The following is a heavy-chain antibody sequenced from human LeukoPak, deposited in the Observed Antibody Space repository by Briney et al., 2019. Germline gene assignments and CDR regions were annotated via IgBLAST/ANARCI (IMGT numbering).Heavy chain of an antibody. Sequence: ASVKVSCKASGYTFTGYYMHWVRQAPGQGLEWMGWINPNSGGTNYAQKFQGRVTMTRDTSISTAYMELSRLRSDDTAVYYCARDYGDYGGYYYMDVWGKGTTVTVSS. J-gene: IGHJ6*03. CDR3: ARDYGDYGGYYYMDV. D-gene: IGHD4-17*01. CDR1: GYTFTGYY. V-gene: IGHV1-2*02. CDR2: INPNSGGT.